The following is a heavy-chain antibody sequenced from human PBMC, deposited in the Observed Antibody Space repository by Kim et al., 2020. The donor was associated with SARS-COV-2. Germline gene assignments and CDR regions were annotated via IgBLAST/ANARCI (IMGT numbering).Heavy chain of an antibody. CDR1: GYTFTSYA. CDR2: INAGNGNT. V-gene: IGHV1-3*01. J-gene: IGHJ4*02. CDR3: ARDRIVGARRFDY. D-gene: IGHD1-26*01. Sequence: ASVKVSCKASGYTFTSYAMHWVRQAPGQRLEWMGWINAGNGNTKYSQKFQGRVTITRDTSASTAYMELSSLRSEDTAVYYCARDRIVGARRFDYWGQGTLVTVSS.